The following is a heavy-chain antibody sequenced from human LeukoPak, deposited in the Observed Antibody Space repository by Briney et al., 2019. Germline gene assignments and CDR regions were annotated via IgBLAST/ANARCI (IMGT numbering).Heavy chain of an antibody. Sequence: ASVKVSCKASGYTFTSYGISWVRQAPGQGLEWMGWISAYNGNTNYAQKLQGRVTMTKDTSTTTVYMELRSLRSGDTAVYYCARGQRGDTAMTSGVDYWGQGTLVTVSS. CDR3: ARGQRGDTAMTSGVDY. D-gene: IGHD5-18*01. V-gene: IGHV1-18*01. CDR2: ISAYNGNT. CDR1: GYTFTSYG. J-gene: IGHJ4*02.